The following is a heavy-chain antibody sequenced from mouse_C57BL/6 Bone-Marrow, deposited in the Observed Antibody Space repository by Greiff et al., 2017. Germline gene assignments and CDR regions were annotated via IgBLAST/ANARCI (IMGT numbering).Heavy chain of an antibody. CDR1: GYAFSSSW. CDR3: ARGGYDAWFAD. V-gene: IGHV1-82*01. CDR2: IYPGDGDT. J-gene: IGHJ3*01. Sequence: QVQLQQSGPELVKPGASVKISCTASGYAFSSSWMNWVRQRPGKGLEWIGRIYPGDGDTNYNGKLKGKATLTADKSTSTAYMQLSSLTSEDSAVYFCARGGYDAWFADWGPGTLVTVSA. D-gene: IGHD2-2*01.